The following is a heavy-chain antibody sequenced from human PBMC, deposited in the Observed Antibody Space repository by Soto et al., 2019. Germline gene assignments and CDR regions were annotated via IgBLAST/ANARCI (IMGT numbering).Heavy chain of an antibody. Sequence: ASVKVSCKASGYTFTSYGISWMRQAPGQGLEWMGWISAYNGNTNYAQKLQGRVTMTTDTSTSTAYMELRSLRSDDTAVYYCARSGGHYEFWSGYYAHSNYSGMDVGGQGATVTVSS. D-gene: IGHD3-3*01. CDR3: ARSGGHYEFWSGYYAHSNYSGMDV. CDR2: ISAYNGNT. V-gene: IGHV1-18*01. CDR1: GYTFTSYG. J-gene: IGHJ6*02.